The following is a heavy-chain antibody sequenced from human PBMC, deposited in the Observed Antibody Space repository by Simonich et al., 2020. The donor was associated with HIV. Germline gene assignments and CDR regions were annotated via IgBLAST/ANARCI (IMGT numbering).Heavy chain of an antibody. CDR1: GGSFSGYY. V-gene: IGHV4-34*01. J-gene: IGHJ6*03. CDR3: ARIGPDYYRGYYYMDV. Sequence: QVHLQQWGAGLLKPSETLSLTCAVYGGSFSGYYWSWIRQPPGKGLEWIGEIDHSESTSDNPSLKSRVTMSVATSKNQISLKVRSVTAADTAVYYCARIGPDYYRGYYYMDVWGKGTTVTVSS. CDR2: IDHSEST. D-gene: IGHD3-10*01.